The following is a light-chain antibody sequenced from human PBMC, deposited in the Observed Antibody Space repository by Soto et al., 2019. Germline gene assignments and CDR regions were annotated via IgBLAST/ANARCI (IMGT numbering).Light chain of an antibody. CDR1: QSIDTW. CDR2: KAS. Sequence: DIQMTQSPSTLSASVGDRVTITCRASQSIDTWLAWHQQKPGKAPKLLISKASSLESGVPSRFSGSGSGTEFTLTISSLQPDDFATYYCQQYKSYRAFXQGTKVDIK. J-gene: IGKJ1*01. CDR3: QQYKSYRA. V-gene: IGKV1-5*03.